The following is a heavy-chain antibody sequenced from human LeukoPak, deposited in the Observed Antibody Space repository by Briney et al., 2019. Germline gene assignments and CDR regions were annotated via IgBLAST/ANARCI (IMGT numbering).Heavy chain of an antibody. D-gene: IGHD6-19*01. CDR1: GFTFSSHA. J-gene: IGHJ4*02. CDR3: AKGLAVAGHFDY. Sequence: PGGSLRLSCAASGFTFSSHAMSWVRQAPGKGLEWDSAISGSGGSTYYADSVKGRFTISRDKSKNTLYLQMNSLRAEDTAVYYCAKGLAVAGHFDYWGQGTLVTVSS. CDR2: ISGSGGST. V-gene: IGHV3-23*01.